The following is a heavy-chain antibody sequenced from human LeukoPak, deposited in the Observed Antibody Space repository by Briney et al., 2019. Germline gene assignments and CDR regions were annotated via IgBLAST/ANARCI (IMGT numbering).Heavy chain of an antibody. J-gene: IGHJ3*02. V-gene: IGHV4-39*01. CDR1: GGSISSSSYY. CDR3: ARQRRYYFDSSGSHAFDI. Sequence: SETLSLTCTVSGGSISSSSYYWGWLRQPPGKGLEWIGYIHYTGSTYYNPSLKSRVTISVDTSKNQFSLKLSSVTAADTAVYFCARQRRYYFDSSGSHAFDIWGQGTMVTVSS. CDR2: IHYTGST. D-gene: IGHD3-22*01.